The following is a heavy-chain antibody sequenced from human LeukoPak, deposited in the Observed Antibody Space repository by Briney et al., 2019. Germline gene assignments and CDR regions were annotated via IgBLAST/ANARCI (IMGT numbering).Heavy chain of an antibody. Sequence: SSETLSLTCTVSGASIRCYYWSWIRQPPGKGLEWIGYIYYSGSTNYNPSLKSRVTISVDTSKNQFSLKLSSVTAADTAVYYCVGSIRTYYFDYWGQGTLVTVSS. D-gene: IGHD3-10*01. V-gene: IGHV4-59*01. CDR1: GASIRCYY. J-gene: IGHJ4*02. CDR3: VGSIRTYYFDY. CDR2: IYYSGST.